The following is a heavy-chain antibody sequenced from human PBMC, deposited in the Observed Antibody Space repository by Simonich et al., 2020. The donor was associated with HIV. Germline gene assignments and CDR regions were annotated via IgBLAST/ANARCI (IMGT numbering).Heavy chain of an antibody. D-gene: IGHD2-21*02. J-gene: IGHJ3*02. V-gene: IGHV1-2*06. Sequence: QVQLVQSGAEMKKPGASAKVSCKASGYTFKGYYMHWVRQAPGQGLEWMGRIDPKSGGTNFAQKFQGRVTMTRDTSISTFYMELSSLRSDDTAVYYCARQRGGDDAFDIWGHGTMVTVSS. CDR2: IDPKSGGT. CDR1: GYTFKGYY. CDR3: ARQRGGDDAFDI.